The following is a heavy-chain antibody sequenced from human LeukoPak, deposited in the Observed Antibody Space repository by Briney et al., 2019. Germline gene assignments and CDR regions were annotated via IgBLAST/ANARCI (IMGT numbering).Heavy chain of an antibody. CDR1: GGSISSGDYY. CDR2: IYYSGST. V-gene: IGHV4-30-4*08. Sequence: PSQTLSLTCTVSGGSISSGDYYWSWIRQPPGKGLEWIGYIYYSGSTYYNPSLKSRVTISVDTSKNQFSLKLSSVTAADTAVYYCDRLMITFGGVIAPFDYWGQGTLVTVSS. D-gene: IGHD3-16*02. CDR3: DRLMITFGGVIAPFDY. J-gene: IGHJ4*02.